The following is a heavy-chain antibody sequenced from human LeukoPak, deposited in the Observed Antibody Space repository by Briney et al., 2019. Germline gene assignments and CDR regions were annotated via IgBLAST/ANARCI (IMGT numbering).Heavy chain of an antibody. CDR3: ARWVRGVIGYYYYYYMDV. D-gene: IGHD3-10*01. Sequence: GGSLRLSCAASEFSVGSNYMTWVRQAPPKGLEWVSLISSGGSTYYADSVKGRFTISRDNSKNTLYLQMNSMRAEDTAVYYCARWVRGVIGYYYYYYMDVWGKGTTVTVSS. V-gene: IGHV3-66*01. J-gene: IGHJ6*03. CDR1: EFSVGSNY. CDR2: ISSGGST.